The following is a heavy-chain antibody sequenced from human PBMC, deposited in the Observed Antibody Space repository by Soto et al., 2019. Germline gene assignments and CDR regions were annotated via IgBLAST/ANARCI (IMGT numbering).Heavy chain of an antibody. CDR3: ARYGPVYYYGSGTNNWFDP. CDR1: GYTFTSYG. CDR2: ISAYNGNT. Sequence: ASVKVSCKASGYTFTSYGISWVRQAPGRGLEWMGWISAYNGNTNYAQKLQGRVTMTTDTSTSTAYMELRSLRSDDTAVYYCARYGPVYYYGSGTNNWFDPWGQGTLVTVSS. J-gene: IGHJ5*02. D-gene: IGHD3-10*01. V-gene: IGHV1-18*01.